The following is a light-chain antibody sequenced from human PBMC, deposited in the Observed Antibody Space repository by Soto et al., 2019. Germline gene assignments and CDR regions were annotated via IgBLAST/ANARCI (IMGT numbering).Light chain of an antibody. CDR3: PRT. J-gene: IGKJ1*01. V-gene: IGKV3-15*01. CDR1: QSVGSN. CDR2: AAS. Sequence: EVVLTQSPATLSVSPGERVTLSCRASQSVGSNLAWFQQKPGQAPRLLMYAASTRPTSIAARFSGSGSGTDFILTITSLKSEDSGVFHWPRTFGQGTKVVIK.